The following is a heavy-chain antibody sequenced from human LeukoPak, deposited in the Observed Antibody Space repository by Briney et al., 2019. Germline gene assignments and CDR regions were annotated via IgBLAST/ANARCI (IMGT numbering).Heavy chain of an antibody. J-gene: IGHJ5*02. CDR3: ARDRLSNYVSWFDP. CDR2: IYTSGST. CDR1: GGSISSGSYY. Sequence: PSETLSLTCTVSGGSISSGSYYWTWLRQPAGKGLEWIGRIYTSGSTNYNPSLKSRVTIPMDTSKNQFSLILSSVTAADTAVYYCARDRLSNYVSWFDPWGQGTLVTVSS. D-gene: IGHD4-11*01. V-gene: IGHV4-61*02.